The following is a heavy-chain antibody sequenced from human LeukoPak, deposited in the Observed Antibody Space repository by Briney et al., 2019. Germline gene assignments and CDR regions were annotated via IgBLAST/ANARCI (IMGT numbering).Heavy chain of an antibody. V-gene: IGHV3-64*01. CDR3: ARGGCSSPSCYWGNGFDP. Sequence: GGSLRLSCAASGFTFSYYAMHWVRQAPGKGLEYVSSLSSDGFTTFYANSVKGRFTISRDNSKNTLYLQMGSLKVEDMAVYFCARGGCSSPSCYWGNGFDPWGQGTLVTVSS. CDR2: LSSDGFTT. CDR1: GFTFSYYA. D-gene: IGHD2-2*01. J-gene: IGHJ5*02.